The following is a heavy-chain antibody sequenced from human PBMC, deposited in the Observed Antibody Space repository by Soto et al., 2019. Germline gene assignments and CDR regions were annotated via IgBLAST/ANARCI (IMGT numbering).Heavy chain of an antibody. V-gene: IGHV4-4*02. CDR2: IYHSGST. J-gene: IGHJ3*02. D-gene: IGHD5-12*01. Sequence: LCLTCAVSGGYIRGSNWCSWVRQPPGKGLEWIGEIYHSGSTNYNLSLKSRVTISVDKSKNQFSLKLSSVTAADTSVYYCARGNAPGGYDPPDAFDIWGHGTMVTVSS. CDR1: GGYIRGSNW. CDR3: ARGNAPGGYDPPDAFDI.